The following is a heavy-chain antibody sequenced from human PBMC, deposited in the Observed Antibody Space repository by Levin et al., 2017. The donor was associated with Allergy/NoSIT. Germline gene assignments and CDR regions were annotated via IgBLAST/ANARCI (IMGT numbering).Heavy chain of an antibody. CDR1: GFTFGDNA. D-gene: IGHD2/OR15-2a*01. CDR3: ARGPGITFRNYYGMDV. Sequence: GESLKISCTGSGFTFGDNAIVWFRQAPGMGLEWVCLIRSQAYGGTTEYRASVTGRFTIARDDSKSIDYLQMNTLKTEETAVYYCARGPGITFRNYYGMDVWGQGTTVTVSS. V-gene: IGHV3-49*03. CDR2: IRSQAYGGTT. J-gene: IGHJ6*02.